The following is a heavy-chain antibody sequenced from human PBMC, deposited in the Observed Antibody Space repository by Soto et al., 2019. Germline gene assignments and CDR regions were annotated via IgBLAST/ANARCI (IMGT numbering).Heavy chain of an antibody. V-gene: IGHV3-23*01. Sequence: VGSLRLSCAASGFTFSSYAMSWVRQAPGKGLEWVSAISGSGGSTYYADSVKGRFTISRDNSKNTLYLQMNSLRAEDTAVYYCAKGGGRTPTVHTAWGQGTLVTVSS. J-gene: IGHJ4*02. CDR2: ISGSGGST. CDR3: AKGGGRTPTVHTA. CDR1: GFTFSSYA. D-gene: IGHD5-18*01.